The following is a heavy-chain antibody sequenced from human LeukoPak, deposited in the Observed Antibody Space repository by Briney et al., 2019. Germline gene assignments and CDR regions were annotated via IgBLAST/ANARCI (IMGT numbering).Heavy chain of an antibody. CDR2: IIPIFGTA. Sequence: SVKVSXKASGGTFSSYAISWVRQAPGQGLEWMGRIIPIFGTANYAQKFQGRVTITTDESTSTTYMELSSLRSEDTAVYYCARGTYDYSNYYYYYMDVWGKGTTVTVSS. CDR1: GGTFSSYA. V-gene: IGHV1-69*05. J-gene: IGHJ6*03. D-gene: IGHD4-11*01. CDR3: ARGTYDYSNYYYYYMDV.